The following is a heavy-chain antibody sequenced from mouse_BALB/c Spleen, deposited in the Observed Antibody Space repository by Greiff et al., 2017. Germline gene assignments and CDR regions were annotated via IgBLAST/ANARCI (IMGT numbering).Heavy chain of an antibody. CDR3: ARTTYDYDHYFDY. CDR1: GFTFSDYY. J-gene: IGHJ2*01. V-gene: IGHV5-4*02. Sequence: EVKLEESGGGLVKPGGSLKLSCAASGFTFSDYYMYWVRQTPEKRLEWVATISDGGSYTYYPDSVKGRFTISRDNAKNNLYLQMSSLKSEDTDMYYCARTTYDYDHYFDYWGQGTTLTVSS. CDR2: ISDGGSYT. D-gene: IGHD2-4*01.